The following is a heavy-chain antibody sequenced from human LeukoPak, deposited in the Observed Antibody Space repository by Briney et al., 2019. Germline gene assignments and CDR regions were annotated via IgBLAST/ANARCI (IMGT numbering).Heavy chain of an antibody. CDR1: GDSISSYN. Sequence: SETLSLTCTVSGDSISSYNWSWIRQPPGKGLEWIGYIYYSGSTNYNPSLKSRVTISVDTSKNQFSLKLSSVTAADTAVYYCARASGYSSGWYETPFVYWGQGTLVTVSS. CDR2: IYYSGST. CDR3: ARASGYSSGWYETPFVY. V-gene: IGHV4-59*01. J-gene: IGHJ4*02. D-gene: IGHD6-19*01.